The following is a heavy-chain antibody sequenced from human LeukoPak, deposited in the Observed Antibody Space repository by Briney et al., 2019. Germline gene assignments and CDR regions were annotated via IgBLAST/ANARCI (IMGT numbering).Heavy chain of an antibody. CDR2: ISSSSSTI. CDR3: AREAYSGSYGPFDY. J-gene: IGHJ4*02. CDR1: GFTFSSYS. Sequence: GGSLRLSCAASGFTFSSYSMNWVRQAPGKGLEWVSYISSSSSTIYYADSVKGRFTISRDNAKNSLYLQMNSLRAEDTAVYYCAREAYSGSYGPFDYWGQGTLVTVSS. V-gene: IGHV3-48*04. D-gene: IGHD1-26*01.